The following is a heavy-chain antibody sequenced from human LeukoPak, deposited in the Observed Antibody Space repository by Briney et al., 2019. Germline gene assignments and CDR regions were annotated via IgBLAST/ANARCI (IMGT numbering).Heavy chain of an antibody. CDR3: ARDSAGNDY. V-gene: IGHV3-7*01. CDR1: GFTFSTYW. CDR2: IKQDGSEK. J-gene: IGHJ4*02. D-gene: IGHD6-13*01. Sequence: GGSLRLSCVASGFTFSTYWMSWVRQAPGKGLEWVANIKQDGSEKYYVDSVKGRFTISRDNAKNSLYLQMNSLRAEDTAMYYCARDSAGNDYWGQGTLVTVSS.